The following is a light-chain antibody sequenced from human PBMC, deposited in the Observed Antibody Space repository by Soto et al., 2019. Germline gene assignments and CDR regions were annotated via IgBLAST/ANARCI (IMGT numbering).Light chain of an antibody. CDR3: QQYDSYSHT. J-gene: IGKJ2*01. Sequence: DVQMTQSPSTLSASIGDRVTITCRASQCISSWLAWYKQKPGKAPKLQIYKASSLENGDPPWFSSRGSGTDFTLTISRPEPDDFATYYLQQYDSYSHTFGQGTKLEI. CDR1: QCISSW. CDR2: KAS. V-gene: IGKV1-5*03.